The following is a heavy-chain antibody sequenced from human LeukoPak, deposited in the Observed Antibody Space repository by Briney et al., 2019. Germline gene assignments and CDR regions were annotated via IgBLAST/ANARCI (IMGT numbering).Heavy chain of an antibody. CDR2: IHYSGST. D-gene: IGHD3-22*01. Sequence: PSETLSLTCTVSGGSTSSYYWSWIRQSPGKGLEWIAYIHYSGSTNYNPSLKSRVTISVDTSKNQFSLKLSSVTAADTAVYYCARSYFDSSGYPWYFDPWGRGTLVTVSS. CDR3: ARSYFDSSGYPWYFDP. CDR1: GGSTSSYY. J-gene: IGHJ2*01. V-gene: IGHV4-59*12.